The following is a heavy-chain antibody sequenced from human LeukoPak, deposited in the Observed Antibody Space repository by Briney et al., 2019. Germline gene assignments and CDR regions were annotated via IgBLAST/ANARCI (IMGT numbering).Heavy chain of an antibody. Sequence: SETLSLTCTVSGGSISSYYCSWIRQPPGKGLGWIGYIYYSGSTNYNPSLKSRVTISVDTSKNQFSLKLSSVTAADTAVYYCARNDFWSGYRMDVWGKGTTVTVSS. D-gene: IGHD3-3*01. CDR2: IYYSGST. CDR1: GGSISSYY. J-gene: IGHJ6*04. CDR3: ARNDFWSGYRMDV. V-gene: IGHV4-59*01.